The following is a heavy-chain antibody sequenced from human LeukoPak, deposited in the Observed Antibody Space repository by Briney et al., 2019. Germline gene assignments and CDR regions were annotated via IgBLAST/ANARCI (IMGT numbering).Heavy chain of an antibody. CDR3: ASRGSSWYYYYYMDV. CDR2: INPNSGGT. J-gene: IGHJ6*03. CDR1: GYTFTSYA. Sequence: GASVKVSCKASGYTFTSYAMNWVRQAPGQGLEWMGWINPNSGGTNYAQKFQGRVTMTRDTSISTAYMELSRLRSDDTAVYYCASRGSSWYYYYYMDVWGKGTTVTVSS. V-gene: IGHV1-2*02. D-gene: IGHD6-13*01.